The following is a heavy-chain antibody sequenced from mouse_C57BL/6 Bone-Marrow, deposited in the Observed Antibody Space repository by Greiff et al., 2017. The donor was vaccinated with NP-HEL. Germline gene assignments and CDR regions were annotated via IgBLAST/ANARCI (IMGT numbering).Heavy chain of an antibody. CDR3: ASTYSRAFDD. Sequence: QVQLQQPGAELVKPGASVKMSCKASGYTFTSYWIPWVKQRPGQGLEWIGVIYPGSGSTNYNEKFKSKATLTVDTSSSTAYMQLSSLTSEDSAVYYWASTYSRAFDDWGQGTTLTVSS. J-gene: IGHJ2*01. CDR1: GYTFTSYW. D-gene: IGHD2-12*01. V-gene: IGHV1-55*01. CDR2: IYPGSGST.